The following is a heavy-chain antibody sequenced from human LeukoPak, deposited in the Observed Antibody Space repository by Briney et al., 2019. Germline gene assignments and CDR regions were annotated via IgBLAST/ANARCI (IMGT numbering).Heavy chain of an antibody. D-gene: IGHD1-26*01. CDR3: ARDVVGSLDF. CDR1: GFTFSTYW. J-gene: IGHJ4*02. Sequence: GGSLRLSCAASGFTFSTYWMAWVRQAPGKGLEWVANIKGDESARHQADSVKGRFTISRDNTQNSVYLQMSNLRGDDTAVYYCARDVVGSLDFWGQGTLVTVSS. CDR2: IKGDESAR. V-gene: IGHV3-7*01.